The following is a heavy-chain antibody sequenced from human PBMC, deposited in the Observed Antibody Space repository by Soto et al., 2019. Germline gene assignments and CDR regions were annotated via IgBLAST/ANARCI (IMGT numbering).Heavy chain of an antibody. J-gene: IGHJ6*02. CDR3: VRQGFGALHGLVDV. D-gene: IGHD3-10*01. V-gene: IGHV4-59*08. Sequence: QVQLQESGPGLVKPSETLSLICSDSGGSISSHNWGWIRLPPGKGLEWIGYIRDSGDTSYNPSLTSRATMTLETSKKEFSRKMTSVTAADTAVYYCVRQGFGALHGLVDVWGQGTTVTVSS. CDR2: IRDSGDT. CDR1: GGSISSHN.